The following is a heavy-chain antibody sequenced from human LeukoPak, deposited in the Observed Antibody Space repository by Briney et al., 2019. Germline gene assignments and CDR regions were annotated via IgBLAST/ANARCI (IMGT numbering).Heavy chain of an antibody. CDR3: VRYSRSITPAY. V-gene: IGHV3-7*01. Sequence: PGGSLRLSCAASGFAFSSYWMSWVRQAPGKGLEWVANIRQDGTDKQYVDSVKGRSTISRDNAKNSLFLQTDSLRAEDSAVYYCVRYSRSITPAYWGQGTLVTVSS. CDR2: IRQDGTDK. CDR1: GFAFSSYW. D-gene: IGHD2-21*01. J-gene: IGHJ4*02.